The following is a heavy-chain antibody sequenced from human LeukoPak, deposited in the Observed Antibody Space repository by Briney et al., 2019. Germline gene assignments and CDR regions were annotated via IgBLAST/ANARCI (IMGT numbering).Heavy chain of an antibody. J-gene: IGHJ6*02. CDR3: ARDSHEYDYGDSIWRSAYYGMDV. CDR2: ISGSGGST. CDR1: GFTFSSYA. V-gene: IGHV3-23*01. D-gene: IGHD4-17*01. Sequence: GGSLRLSCAASGFTFSSYAMSWVRQAPGKGLEWASAISGSGGSTYYADSVKGRFTISRDISENTLYLQMNSLRAEDTAVYYCARDSHEYDYGDSIWRSAYYGMDVWGQGTTVTVSS.